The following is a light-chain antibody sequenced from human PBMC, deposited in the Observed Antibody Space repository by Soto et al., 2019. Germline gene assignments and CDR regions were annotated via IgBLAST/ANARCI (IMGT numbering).Light chain of an antibody. V-gene: IGLV1-40*01. CDR3: QSYDSSLSGSV. CDR1: SSNIGAGYD. Sequence: QSVLTQPPSVSGATGQRVTISCTGCSSNIGAGYDVHWYQQLPGTAPKLLIYGNSNRPSGVPDRFSGSKSGTSASLAITGLQAEDEADYYCQSYDSSLSGSVFGGGTQLTV. J-gene: IGLJ3*02. CDR2: GNS.